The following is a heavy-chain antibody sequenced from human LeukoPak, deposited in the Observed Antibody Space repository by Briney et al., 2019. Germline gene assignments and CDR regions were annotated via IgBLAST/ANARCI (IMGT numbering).Heavy chain of an antibody. CDR3: AGGPPEDTSSGY. J-gene: IGHJ4*02. CDR1: LYSLTTYD. Sequence: GGSVKVSCKASLYSLTTYDINWVRQAPGQEGEWVGWMRTKKSDTGYARKFQDRVTLTWNISTDTTYMELNSLTAEDTAVYFCAGGPPEDTSSGYWGQGTLVTVSS. CDR2: MRTKKSDT. D-gene: IGHD3-22*01. V-gene: IGHV1-8*01.